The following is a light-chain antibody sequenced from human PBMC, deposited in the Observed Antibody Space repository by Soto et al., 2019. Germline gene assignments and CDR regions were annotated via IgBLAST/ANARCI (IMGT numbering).Light chain of an antibody. CDR2: DAS. Sequence: EIQMTQSPSTLSASVGDRVTITCRASQSISTHLAWYQQKPGKASEVLIYDASTLESGVPSRFSGSGSGTKFTLTISSLQPDDFATYYCQQYSSNLYTFGQGTKLEIK. CDR3: QQYSSNLYT. CDR1: QSISTH. J-gene: IGKJ2*01. V-gene: IGKV1-5*01.